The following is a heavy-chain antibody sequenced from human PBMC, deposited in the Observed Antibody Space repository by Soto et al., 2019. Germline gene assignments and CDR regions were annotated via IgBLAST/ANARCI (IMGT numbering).Heavy chain of an antibody. CDR3: ARDRVISGSGSYPYYYGMDV. J-gene: IGHJ6*02. V-gene: IGHV1-69*19. CDR2: IIPIFGTA. CDR1: GGTFSSYA. Sequence: QVQLVQSGAEVKKPGSSVKVSCKASGGTFSSYAISWVRQAPGQGLEWMGGIIPIFGTANYAQKFQGRVTITADESMSTAYMELSSLRSEDTAVYYCARDRVISGSGSYPYYYGMDVWGQGTTVTVSS. D-gene: IGHD3-10*01.